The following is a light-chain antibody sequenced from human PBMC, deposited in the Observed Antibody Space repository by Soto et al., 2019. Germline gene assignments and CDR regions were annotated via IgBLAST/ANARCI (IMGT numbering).Light chain of an antibody. Sequence: EIVLTQSPATLSSYPLARVTLSCLASQYINTRLAWYQHRPGQDPRLLIYQTAIRAAGVAARFSASGTGKDFTLTISDVQPEDFAVYYCHQRQSWHRTFGQGTKVDIK. CDR3: HQRQSWHRT. CDR1: QYINTR. J-gene: IGKJ1*01. CDR2: QTA. V-gene: IGKV3D-11*01.